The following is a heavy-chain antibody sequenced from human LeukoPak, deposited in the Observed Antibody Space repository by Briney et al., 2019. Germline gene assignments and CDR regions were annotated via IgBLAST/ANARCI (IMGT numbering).Heavy chain of an antibody. CDR1: GFTFSSYG. V-gene: IGHV3-30*02. J-gene: IGHJ5*02. CDR3: AKAPTTVTDIVPPFDP. CDR2: IRYDGSNK. D-gene: IGHD4-17*01. Sequence: GGSLRLSCAASGFTFSSYGMHWVRRAPGKGLEWVAFIRYDGSNKYYADSVKGRFTISRDNSKNTLYLQMNSLRAEDTAVYYCAKAPTTVTDIVPPFDPWGQGTLVTVSS.